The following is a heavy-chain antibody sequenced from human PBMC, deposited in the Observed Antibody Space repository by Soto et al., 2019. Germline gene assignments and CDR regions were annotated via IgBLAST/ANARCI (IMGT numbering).Heavy chain of an antibody. Sequence: QLQLRESGPRLVKPSETLSLTCPVSGDAVGSPAYWWAWIRQPPGEGLEWIGSIYSSGSTYYKPSLQSRVTISVDTSKNDFSLNLYFVTDTDTAVYYCAIQLGRGWFAPWGQGTLVTVSS. D-gene: IGHD3-10*01. V-gene: IGHV4-39*01. J-gene: IGHJ5*02. CDR3: AIQLGRGWFAP. CDR2: IYSSGST. CDR1: GDAVGSPAYW.